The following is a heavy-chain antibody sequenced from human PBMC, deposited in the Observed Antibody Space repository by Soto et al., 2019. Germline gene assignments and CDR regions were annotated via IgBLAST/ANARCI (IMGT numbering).Heavy chain of an antibody. CDR2: ISYDGSTK. V-gene: IGHV3-30*03. D-gene: IGHD6-25*01. J-gene: IGHJ4*02. CDR3: ATTLLAAADQLEY. CDR1: GFPFSSFG. Sequence: QVQLVESGGGVVQPGRSLRLSCAASGFPFSSFGMHWVRQVPGKGLEWVTFISYDGSTKYYADSVKGRITISRDHSTKTRFRQMNSPRSEDTAVYYCATTLLAAADQLEYWGQGALVTVSS.